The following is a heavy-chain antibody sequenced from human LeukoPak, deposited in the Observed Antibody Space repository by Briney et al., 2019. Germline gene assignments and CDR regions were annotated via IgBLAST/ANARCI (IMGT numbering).Heavy chain of an antibody. CDR1: GYTFTSYG. CDR3: ARGRCTNGVCYTSYFDY. Sequence: ASVKVSCKASGYTFTSYGISWVRQAPGQGLEWMGWISAYNGNTNYAQKLQGRVTMTTDTSTGTAYMELRSLRSDDTAVYYCARGRCTNGVCYTSYFDYWGQGTLVTVSS. D-gene: IGHD2-8*01. CDR2: ISAYNGNT. V-gene: IGHV1-18*01. J-gene: IGHJ4*02.